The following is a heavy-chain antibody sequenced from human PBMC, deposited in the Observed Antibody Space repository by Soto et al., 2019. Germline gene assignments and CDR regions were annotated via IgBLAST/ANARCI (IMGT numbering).Heavy chain of an antibody. Sequence: PSETLSLTCIVSGDSISSGGYYWSWIRQHPGKGLEWIGYIYSSGSTYYNPSLKSRLTISVDTSNNQFSLKLISVTAADTAVYYCARGANWFDPWGRGSLVTVSS. CDR1: GDSISSGGYY. V-gene: IGHV4-31*03. J-gene: IGHJ5*02. CDR3: ARGANWFDP. CDR2: IYSSGST.